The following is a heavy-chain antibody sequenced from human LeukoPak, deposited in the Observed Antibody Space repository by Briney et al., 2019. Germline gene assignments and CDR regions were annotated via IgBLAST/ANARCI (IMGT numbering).Heavy chain of an antibody. CDR1: GDSVSSNSAT. Sequence: SQTLSLTCAISGDSVSSNSATWNWIRQSPSRGLEWLGRTYYRSKWYNDYAVSMKSRITINPDTSNNQFSLQLNSVTPEDTAVYYCARRKAANFGKDVWGQGTTVTGSS. CDR3: ARRKAANFGKDV. V-gene: IGHV6-1*01. CDR2: TYYRSKWYN. J-gene: IGHJ6*02. D-gene: IGHD6-13*01.